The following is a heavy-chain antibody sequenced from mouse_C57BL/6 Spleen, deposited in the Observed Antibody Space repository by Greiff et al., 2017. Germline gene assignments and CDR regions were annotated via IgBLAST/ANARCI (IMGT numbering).Heavy chain of an antibody. Sequence: QVQLQQSGAELARPGASVKLSCTASGYTFTSSGMSWVKQRPGQGLEWIGEIYPRSGNTYYNAKFKGKATLTADKSSSTAYMELRSLTSEDAEVYICAREGDGPYYFYAMDYWGQGTSVTVSS. V-gene: IGHV1-81*01. CDR1: GYTFTSSG. CDR3: AREGDGPYYFYAMDY. J-gene: IGHJ4*01. CDR2: IYPRSGNT. D-gene: IGHD2-10*01.